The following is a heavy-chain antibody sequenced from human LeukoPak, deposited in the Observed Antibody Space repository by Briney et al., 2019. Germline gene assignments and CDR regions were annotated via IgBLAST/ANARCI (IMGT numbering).Heavy chain of an antibody. Sequence: GSVKVSCKASGYTFTSYDINWVRQATGQGLEWMGWMNPNSGNTGYAQKFQGRVTMTRNTSISTAYMELSSLRSEDTAVYYCARSKLGYCSGGSCPNYWLFDYWGQGTLVTVSS. D-gene: IGHD2-15*01. V-gene: IGHV1-8*01. CDR2: MNPNSGNT. CDR3: ARSKLGYCSGGSCPNYWLFDY. CDR1: GYTFTSYD. J-gene: IGHJ4*02.